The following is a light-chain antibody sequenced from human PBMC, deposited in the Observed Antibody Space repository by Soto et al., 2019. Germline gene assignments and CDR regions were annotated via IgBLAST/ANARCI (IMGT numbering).Light chain of an antibody. V-gene: IGKV1-5*01. CDR2: AAS. CDR1: QTISSW. Sequence: DIQMTQSPSTLSGSVGDRVTITCRASQTISSWLAWYQQKPGKAPKLLIYAASTRATAVPDRFSGSGSGTDFTLTITSLQSDDFAVSLFHKYTDWPITFGQSTRLAI. CDR3: HKYTDWPIT. J-gene: IGKJ5*01.